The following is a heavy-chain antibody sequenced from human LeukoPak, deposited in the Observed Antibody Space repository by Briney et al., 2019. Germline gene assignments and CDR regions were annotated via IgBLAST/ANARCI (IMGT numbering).Heavy chain of an antibody. Sequence: GGSLRLSCAVSGFTVSRNYMSWVRQAPGKGLEWVSVIYSGGSTDYADSVKGRFTISRDNSKNTLYLQMNSLRAEDTAVYYCAKDIVVVPAPSYSHLFDYWGQGTLVTVSS. CDR1: GFTVSRNY. CDR3: AKDIVVVPAPSYSHLFDY. J-gene: IGHJ4*02. D-gene: IGHD2-2*01. V-gene: IGHV3-53*05. CDR2: IYSGGST.